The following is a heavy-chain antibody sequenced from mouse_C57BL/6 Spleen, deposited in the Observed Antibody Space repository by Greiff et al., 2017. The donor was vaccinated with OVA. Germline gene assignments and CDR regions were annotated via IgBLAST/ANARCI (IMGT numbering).Heavy chain of an antibody. J-gene: IGHJ2*01. CDR2: ISSGGSYT. CDR1: GFTFSSYG. CDR3: ARQNYGSRNFDY. V-gene: IGHV5-6*01. Sequence: EVHLVESGGDLVKPGGSLKLSCAASGFTFSSYGMSWVRQTPDKRLEWVATISSGGSYTYYPDSVKGRFTISRDNAKNTLYLQMSSLKSEDTAMYYCARQNYGSRNFDYWGQGTTLTVSS. D-gene: IGHD1-1*01.